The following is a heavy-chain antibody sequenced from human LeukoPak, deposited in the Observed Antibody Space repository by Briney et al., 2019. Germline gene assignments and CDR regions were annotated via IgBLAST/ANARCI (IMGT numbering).Heavy chain of an antibody. V-gene: IGHV3-30*02. CDR3: AKDSLPTPYIVVVPAAFDI. CDR2: IRYDGSNK. D-gene: IGHD2-2*01. J-gene: IGHJ3*02. CDR1: GFTFSSYG. Sequence: GGSLRLSCAASGFTFSSYGMHWVRQAPGKGLEWVAFIRYDGSNKYYADSVKGRFTISRDNSKNTLYLQMNSLRAEDTAVYYCAKDSLPTPYIVVVPAAFDIWGQGTMVTVSS.